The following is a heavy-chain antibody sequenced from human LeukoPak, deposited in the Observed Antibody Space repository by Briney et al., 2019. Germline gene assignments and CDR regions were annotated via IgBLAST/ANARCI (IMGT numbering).Heavy chain of an antibody. CDR1: GGSSSSGGYY. Sequence: PSETLSLTCTVSGGSSSSGGYYWSWIRQHPGKGLEWIGYIYYSGSTYYNPSLKSRVTMSGDTSKNQFSLKLSSVTAADTAVYYCATNGGNSRGQFDYWGQGTLVTVSS. CDR2: IYYSGST. D-gene: IGHD4-23*01. CDR3: ATNGGNSRGQFDY. V-gene: IGHV4-31*03. J-gene: IGHJ4*02.